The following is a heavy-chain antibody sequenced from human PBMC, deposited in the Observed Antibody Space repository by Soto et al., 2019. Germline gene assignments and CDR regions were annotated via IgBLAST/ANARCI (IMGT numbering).Heavy chain of an antibody. Sequence: EVQLLESGGGLVQPGGSLRLSCAASGFTFSSYAMSWVRQAPGKGLEWVSAISGSGGSTYYADSVNGRFTISRDNSKNTLYLQMNSLRAEDTAVYYCAKPLSSGWYYFDYWGQGTLVTVSS. CDR2: ISGSGGST. V-gene: IGHV3-23*01. D-gene: IGHD6-19*01. J-gene: IGHJ4*02. CDR1: GFTFSSYA. CDR3: AKPLSSGWYYFDY.